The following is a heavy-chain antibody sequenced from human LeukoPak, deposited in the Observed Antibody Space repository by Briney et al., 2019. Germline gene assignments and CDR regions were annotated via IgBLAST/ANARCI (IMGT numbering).Heavy chain of an antibody. J-gene: IGHJ4*02. CDR3: ARLLRYFDWPGGD. Sequence: PGGSLRLSCAASGFTLSSYSMNWVRQAPGKGLEWVANIKQDGSEKYYVDSVKGRFTISRDNAKNSLYLQMNSLRAEDTAVYYCARLLRYFDWPGGDWGQGTLVTVSS. D-gene: IGHD3-9*01. CDR2: IKQDGSEK. V-gene: IGHV3-7*01. CDR1: GFTLSSYS.